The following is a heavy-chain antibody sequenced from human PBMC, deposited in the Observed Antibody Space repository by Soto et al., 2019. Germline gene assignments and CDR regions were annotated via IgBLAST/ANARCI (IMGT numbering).Heavy chain of an antibody. J-gene: IGHJ4*02. CDR2: IIPIFGTA. Sequence: SVKVSCKASGGTFSSYAISWVRQAPGQGLEWMGGIIPIFGTANYAQKFQGRVTITADKSTSTAYMELSSLRSEDTAVYYCARAFSPFDRYPLLPFDYWGQGTPVTVSS. D-gene: IGHD1-26*01. CDR1: GGTFSSYA. V-gene: IGHV1-69*06. CDR3: ARAFSPFDRYPLLPFDY.